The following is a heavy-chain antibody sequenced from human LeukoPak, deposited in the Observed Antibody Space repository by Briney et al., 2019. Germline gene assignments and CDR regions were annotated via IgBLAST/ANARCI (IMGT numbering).Heavy chain of an antibody. Sequence: ASVKVSCKASGGTFSSYAISWVRQAPGQGLEWMGGIIPIFGTANYAQKFQGRVTITTDESTSTAYMELSSLRSEDTAVYYCARDMVGALTPLDYWGQGTLVTVSS. CDR1: GGTFSSYA. D-gene: IGHD1-26*01. V-gene: IGHV1-69*05. CDR3: ARDMVGALTPLDY. J-gene: IGHJ4*02. CDR2: IIPIFGTA.